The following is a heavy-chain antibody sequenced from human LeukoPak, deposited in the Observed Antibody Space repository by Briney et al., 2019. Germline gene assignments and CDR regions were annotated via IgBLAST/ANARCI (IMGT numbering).Heavy chain of an antibody. CDR3: AKSSGPGGYYYYGMDV. V-gene: IGHV3-23*01. CDR2: ISGDGGIT. Sequence: GGSLRLSCAASGFTFSKYGMSWVRQAPGKGLEWVSAISGDGGITYYADSVRGRFTISRDNSKSTLYLQMNSLRAEDTAVYYCAKSSGPGGYYYYGMDVWGQGTTVTVSS. J-gene: IGHJ6*02. D-gene: IGHD3-22*01. CDR1: GFTFSKYG.